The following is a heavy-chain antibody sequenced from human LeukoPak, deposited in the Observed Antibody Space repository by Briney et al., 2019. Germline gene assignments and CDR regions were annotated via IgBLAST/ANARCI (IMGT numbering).Heavy chain of an antibody. CDR3: ARDRISRYSSGWYSFAGVY. CDR1: GYTXTSYY. J-gene: IGHJ4*02. CDR2: INPSGGST. D-gene: IGHD6-19*01. V-gene: IGHV1-46*01. Sequence: ASVKVSCKASGYTXTSYYMHWVRRAPGXXLXWMGIINPSGGSTSYAQKFQGRVTMTRDTSTSTVYMELSSLRSEDTAVYYCARDRISRYSSGWYSFAGVYWGQGTLVTVSS.